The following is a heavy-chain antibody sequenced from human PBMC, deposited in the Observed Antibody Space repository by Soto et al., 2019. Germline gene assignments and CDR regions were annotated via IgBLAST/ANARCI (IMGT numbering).Heavy chain of an antibody. CDR2: INPNSGGT. V-gene: IGHV1-2*02. CDR3: ARIHDWLLKYYHYGMYV. CDR1: GYTFTGYC. J-gene: IGHJ6*02. D-gene: IGHD3-9*01. Sequence: ASVKVSCKASGYTFTGYCMHWVRQATGQGLEWMGWINPNSGGTNYAQKFQGRVTMTRDTSISTAYMELSRLRSDDTAVYYCARIHDWLLKYYHYGMYVWGQGTTVTVSS.